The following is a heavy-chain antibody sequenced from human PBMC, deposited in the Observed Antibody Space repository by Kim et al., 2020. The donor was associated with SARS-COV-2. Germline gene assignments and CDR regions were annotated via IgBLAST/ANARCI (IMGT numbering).Heavy chain of an antibody. CDR1: GGSFSGYY. J-gene: IGHJ6*02. D-gene: IGHD2-2*01. V-gene: IGHV4-34*01. Sequence: SETLSLTCAVYGGSFSGYYWSWIRQPPGKGLEWIGEINHSGSTNYNPSLKSRVTISVDTSKNQFSLKLSSVTAADTAVYYCARSRRKDIVVVPAAINGGGSYYYGMDVWGQGTTVTVSS. CDR2: INHSGST. CDR3: ARSRRKDIVVVPAAINGGGSYYYGMDV.